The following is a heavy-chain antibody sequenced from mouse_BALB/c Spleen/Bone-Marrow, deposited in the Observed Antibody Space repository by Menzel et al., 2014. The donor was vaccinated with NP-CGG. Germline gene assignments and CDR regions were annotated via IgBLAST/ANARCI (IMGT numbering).Heavy chain of an antibody. CDR1: GFTFSSFG. CDR2: ISSGSSTI. J-gene: IGHJ2*01. CDR3: ARSGSSSGYFDY. V-gene: IGHV5-17*02. D-gene: IGHD1-1*01. Sequence: EVMLVESGGGLVQPGGSRKLSCAASGFTFSSFGMYWVRQAPEKGLEWVAYISSGSSTIYYADTVMGRFTISRDNPKNTLFLQMTSLGSEDTAMYYCARSGSSSGYFDYWGQGTTLTVSS.